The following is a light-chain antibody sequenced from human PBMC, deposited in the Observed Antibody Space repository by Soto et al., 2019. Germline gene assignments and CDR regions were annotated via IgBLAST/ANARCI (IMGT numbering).Light chain of an antibody. J-gene: IGKJ1*01. CDR2: DAS. CDR1: QSISGW. Sequence: DIQMTQSPSTLSASVGGRVTITCRASQSISGWLAWYQHKPGKAPKLLIYDASSLESGVPSRFSGSGSGTEFTLTISSLQPDDFATFYCQQYNTYSWTFGQGTKVDIK. V-gene: IGKV1-5*01. CDR3: QQYNTYSWT.